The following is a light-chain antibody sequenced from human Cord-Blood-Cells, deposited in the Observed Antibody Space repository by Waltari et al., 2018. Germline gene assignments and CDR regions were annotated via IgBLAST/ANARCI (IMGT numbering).Light chain of an antibody. CDR3: CSYAGSSTWV. CDR1: SSDVGRYNL. V-gene: IGLV2-23*01. J-gene: IGLJ3*02. CDR2: EGS. Sequence: QSALTQPASVSGSPGQSITISCTGTSSDVGRYNLVSWYQQHPGKAPKLMIYEGSKRPSGVSNRFSGSKSGNTASLTISGLQAEDEADYYCCSYAGSSTWVFGGATKLTVL.